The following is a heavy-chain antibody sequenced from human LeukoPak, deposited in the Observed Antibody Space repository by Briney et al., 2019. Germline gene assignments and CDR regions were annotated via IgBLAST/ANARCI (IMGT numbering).Heavy chain of an antibody. D-gene: IGHD6-19*01. Sequence: SETLSLTCTVSGGSINSHYWSWIRQPAGKGLEYIGRIYTTGISKYNPSLKSRVTMSVDTSKNQFSLKLSYVTAADTAVYYCARVNYSSGWLFDYWGQGTLVTVSA. CDR3: ARVNYSSGWLFDY. J-gene: IGHJ4*02. V-gene: IGHV4-4*07. CDR1: GGSINSHY. CDR2: IYTTGIS.